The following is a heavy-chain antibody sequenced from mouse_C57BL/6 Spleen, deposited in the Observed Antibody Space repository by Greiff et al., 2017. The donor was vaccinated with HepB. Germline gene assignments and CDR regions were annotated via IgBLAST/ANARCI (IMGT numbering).Heavy chain of an antibody. J-gene: IGHJ2*01. Sequence: EVKLEESGPGLVKPSQSLSLTCSVTGYSITSGYYWNWIRQFPGNKLEWMGYISYDGSNNYNPSLKNRISITRDTSKNQFFLKLNSVTTEDTATYYCARAGYGSRRYFDYWGQGTTLTVSS. CDR2: ISYDGSN. V-gene: IGHV3-6*01. CDR1: GYSITSGYY. D-gene: IGHD1-1*01. CDR3: ARAGYGSRRYFDY.